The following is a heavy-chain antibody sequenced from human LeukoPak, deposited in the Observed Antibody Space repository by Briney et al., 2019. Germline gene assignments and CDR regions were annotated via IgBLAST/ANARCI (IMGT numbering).Heavy chain of an antibody. V-gene: IGHV3-49*04. CDR2: IRSKAYGGTT. CDR3: TRGRVAVAGRPFDY. Sequence: GGSLRLSCTASGFTFGDYAMSWVRQAPGKGLEWVGFIRSKAYGGTTEYAASVKGRFTISRDDSKSIAYLQMNSLKTEYTAVYYCTRGRVAVAGRPFDYWGQGTLVTVSS. CDR1: GFTFGDYA. D-gene: IGHD6-19*01. J-gene: IGHJ4*02.